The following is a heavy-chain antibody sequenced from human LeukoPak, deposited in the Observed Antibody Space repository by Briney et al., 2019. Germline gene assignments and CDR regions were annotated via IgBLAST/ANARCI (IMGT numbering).Heavy chain of an antibody. CDR2: ISPNSGGT. J-gene: IGHJ4*02. CDR1: GYTFTGYY. CDR3: ARGGIQLWLFFFDY. D-gene: IGHD5-18*01. Sequence: GASVKVSCKASGYTFTGYYIHWVRQAPGQGLEWMGWISPNSGGTVYAQKFQGRVTMTRDTSISTAYMELSRLRSDDTAVYYCARGGIQLWLFFFDYWGQGTLVTVSS. V-gene: IGHV1-2*02.